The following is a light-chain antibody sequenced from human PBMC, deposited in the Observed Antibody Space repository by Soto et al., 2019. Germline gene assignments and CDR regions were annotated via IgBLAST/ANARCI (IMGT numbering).Light chain of an antibody. CDR1: QSVANNY. CDR3: QQYATLPLT. J-gene: IGKJ1*01. CDR2: DAS. Sequence: ENVLTQSPGTLSLSPGERATLSCRTSQSVANNYLAWYKQKPGQPPRLLIYDASNRATGIPDRFSGSGSGTDFTLTINRLDPDDFAVFYCQQYATLPLTFGQGTKVDIK. V-gene: IGKV3-20*01.